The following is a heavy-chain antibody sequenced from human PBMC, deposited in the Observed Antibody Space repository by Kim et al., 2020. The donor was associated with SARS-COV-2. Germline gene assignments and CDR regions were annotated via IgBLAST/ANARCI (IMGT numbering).Heavy chain of an antibody. Sequence: KLHGRVTMTTDTSTSTAYMELRSLRSDDTAVYYCARDLTQYDFWSGPLDYWGQGTLVTVSS. D-gene: IGHD3-3*01. J-gene: IGHJ4*02. CDR3: ARDLTQYDFWSGPLDY. V-gene: IGHV1-18*01.